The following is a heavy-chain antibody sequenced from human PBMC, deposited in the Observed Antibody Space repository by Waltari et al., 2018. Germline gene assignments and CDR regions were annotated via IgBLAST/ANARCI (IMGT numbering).Heavy chain of an antibody. CDR1: GGPTSSHS. Sequence: QVQLQESGPGLVKPSETLSLTGPVSGGPTSSHSGCGTGQPAGKGLEWIGRIYTSGSTNYNPSLKSRVTMSVDTSKNQFSLKLSSVTAADTAVYYCARESSVWNGYFDYWGQGTLVTVSS. CDR3: ARESSVWNGYFDY. V-gene: IGHV4-4*07. D-gene: IGHD6-25*01. J-gene: IGHJ4*02. CDR2: IYTSGST.